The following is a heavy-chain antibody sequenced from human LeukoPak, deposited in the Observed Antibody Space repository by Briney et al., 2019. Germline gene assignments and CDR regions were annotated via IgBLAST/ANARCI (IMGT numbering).Heavy chain of an antibody. D-gene: IGHD3-22*01. Sequence: GASVKVSCKASGYTFTSYGISWVRQAPGQGLEWMGWISAYNGNTNYAQKLQGRVTMTTDTSTSTAYMELRSLRSDDTAVYYCARDRNYYYDSSGSDAFDIWGQGTMVTVSS. J-gene: IGHJ3*02. V-gene: IGHV1-18*01. CDR3: ARDRNYYYDSSGSDAFDI. CDR1: GYTFTSYG. CDR2: ISAYNGNT.